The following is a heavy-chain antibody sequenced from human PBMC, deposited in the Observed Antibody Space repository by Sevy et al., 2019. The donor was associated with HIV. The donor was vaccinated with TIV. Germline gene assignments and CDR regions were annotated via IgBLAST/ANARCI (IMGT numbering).Heavy chain of an antibody. CDR1: GFTFSDYY. Sequence: GGSLRLSFAASGFTFSDYYMHWVRQAPGKGLEWVGRIGNKANSYTTESAASGKGRFTISRDDSKNSLYLQMHSLKTDDTAVYYCARVMRRILWWSLDSWGQGTLVTVSS. V-gene: IGHV3-72*01. D-gene: IGHD2-21*01. CDR2: IGNKANSYTT. CDR3: ARVMRRILWWSLDS. J-gene: IGHJ4*02.